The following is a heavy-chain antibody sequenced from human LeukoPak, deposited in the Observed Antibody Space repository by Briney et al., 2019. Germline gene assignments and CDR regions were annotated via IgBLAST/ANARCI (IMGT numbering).Heavy chain of an antibody. J-gene: IGHJ4*02. D-gene: IGHD3-22*01. Sequence: IPSETLSLTCTVSGGSVNSGAYYWSWIRQPPGKGLEWTGNIYSSGSAYYNPSLKSRVTMSVDTSKNQFSLELSSVTAADTAVYYCARKPIVNSAWYYFDYWGQGTLVTVSS. CDR3: ARKPIVNSAWYYFDY. V-gene: IGHV4-39*07. CDR1: GGSVNSGAYY. CDR2: IYSSGSA.